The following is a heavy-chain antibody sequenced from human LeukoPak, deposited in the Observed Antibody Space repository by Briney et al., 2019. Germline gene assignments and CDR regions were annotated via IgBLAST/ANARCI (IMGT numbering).Heavy chain of an antibody. D-gene: IGHD5-18*01. Sequence: GVSLRLSCEASGFIFDDYVMYWVRQPPGKGLEWVSGITWDGYKIDYVDSVKGRFTISRDNARNSLFLQMNRVRVEDTAFYYCVKGYSSSWSGYFDSWGQGTLVTVAS. CDR1: GFIFDDYV. CDR3: VKGYSSSWSGYFDS. V-gene: IGHV3-9*01. CDR2: ITWDGYKI. J-gene: IGHJ4*02.